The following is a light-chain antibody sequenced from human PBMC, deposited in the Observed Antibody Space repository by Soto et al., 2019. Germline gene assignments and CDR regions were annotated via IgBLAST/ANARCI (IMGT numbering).Light chain of an antibody. CDR3: QQYDDWPWT. V-gene: IGKV3-15*01. CDR2: GAS. CDR1: RNVGSK. J-gene: IGKJ1*01. Sequence: EIVMTQSPATLSVSPGERATLSCRASRNVGSKLAWYMQKPGQSARLLISGASTRAADFPARFSGSGSGTEFILTISSLQSEDFAFYYCQQYDDWPWTFGQGTKVDIK.